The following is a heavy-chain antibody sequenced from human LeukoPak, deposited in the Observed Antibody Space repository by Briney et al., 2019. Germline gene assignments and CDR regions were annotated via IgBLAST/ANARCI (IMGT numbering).Heavy chain of an antibody. J-gene: IGHJ4*02. D-gene: IGHD3-9*01. CDR2: ISSSGSTI. CDR3: ARDHDDYDILTGYSTTYFDY. CDR1: GFTFSSYE. V-gene: IGHV3-48*03. Sequence: GGSLRLSCAASGFTFSSYEMNWVRQAPGKGLEWVSYISSSGSTIYYADSVKGRFTISRDNAKNSLYLQMNSLRAEDTAVYYCARDHDDYDILTGYSTTYFDYWGQGTLVTVSS.